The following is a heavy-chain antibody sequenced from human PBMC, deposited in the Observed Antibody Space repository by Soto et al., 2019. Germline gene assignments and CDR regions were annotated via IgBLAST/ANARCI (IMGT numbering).Heavy chain of an antibody. J-gene: IGHJ3*02. V-gene: IGHV3-33*01. D-gene: IGHD3-22*01. Sequence: VASGGGVVQPGRSLRLSCAASGFTFSSYGMHWVRQAPGKGLEWVAVIWYDGSNKYYADSVKGRFTISRDNSKNTLYLQMNSLRAEDTAVYYCARGESSGYYYVVSDAFDIWGQGTMVTVSS. CDR3: ARGESSGYYYVVSDAFDI. CDR1: GFTFSSYG. CDR2: IWYDGSNK.